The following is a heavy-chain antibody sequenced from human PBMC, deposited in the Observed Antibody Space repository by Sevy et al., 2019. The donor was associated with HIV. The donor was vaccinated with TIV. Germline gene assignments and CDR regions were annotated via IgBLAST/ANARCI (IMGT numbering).Heavy chain of an antibody. D-gene: IGHD6-13*01. CDR1: GFTFDDYA. J-gene: IGHJ5*01. CDR3: VKGPYSNPSPGWSDS. V-gene: IGHV3-9*01. CDR2: ISWKSGAI. Sequence: GGSLRLSCAASGFTFDDYAMHWVRQAPGKGLEWVSGISWKSGAIGYAEPVKGRFSISRDNAKNSLYLQMNSLREEDTALYYCVKGPYSNPSPGWSDSWGQGTLVTVSS.